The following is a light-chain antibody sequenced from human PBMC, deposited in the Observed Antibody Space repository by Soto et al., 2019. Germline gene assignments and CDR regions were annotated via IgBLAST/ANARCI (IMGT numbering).Light chain of an antibody. CDR1: SGHSSDA. CDR3: QTWDSAIQV. CDR2: VNNDGSH. Sequence: QSVLTQSPSASASLGASVKLTCTLSSGHSSDAIAWHQQQPDKGPRFLMKVNNDGSHSKGDGIPDRFSGSSSGAERSLTISSLQSEDEADYYCQTWDSAIQVFGGGTKLTVL. J-gene: IGLJ2*01. V-gene: IGLV4-69*02.